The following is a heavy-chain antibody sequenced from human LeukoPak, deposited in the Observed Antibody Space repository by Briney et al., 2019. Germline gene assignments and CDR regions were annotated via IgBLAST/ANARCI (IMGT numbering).Heavy chain of an antibody. CDR1: GFTVSSNY. J-gene: IGHJ4*02. CDR2: IYSGGST. CDR3: ARGYCSGGSCYHFFDY. D-gene: IGHD2-15*01. V-gene: IGHV3-53*01. Sequence: GGSLRLSCAASGFTVSSNYMSWVRQAPGKGLEWVSVIYSGGSTFYADSVKGRFTISRDNSKNTLYLQMNSLRAEDTAVYYCARGYCSGGSCYHFFDYWGQGTLVTVSS.